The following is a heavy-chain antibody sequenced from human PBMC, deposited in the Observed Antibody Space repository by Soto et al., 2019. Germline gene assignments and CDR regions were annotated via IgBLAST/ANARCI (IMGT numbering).Heavy chain of an antibody. Sequence: GGSLRLSCAASGFTFSSYGMHWVRQAPGKGLEWVAVISYDGSNKYYADSVKGRFTISRDNSKNTLYLQMNSLRAEDTAVYYCATAWFGELLGEGYYGMDVWGQGTTVTVSS. CDR2: ISYDGSNK. J-gene: IGHJ6*02. V-gene: IGHV3-30*03. D-gene: IGHD3-10*01. CDR3: ATAWFGELLGEGYYGMDV. CDR1: GFTFSSYG.